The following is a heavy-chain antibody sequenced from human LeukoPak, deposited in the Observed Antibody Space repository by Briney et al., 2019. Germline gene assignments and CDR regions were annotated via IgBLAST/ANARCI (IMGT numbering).Heavy chain of an antibody. D-gene: IGHD3-22*01. Sequence: PGGSLRLSCAASGFIFSSYGMHWVRQTPGKGLEWVAIISYDGYNKNYADSVKGRFTISRDNSENTLYLKMNSLRAEDTAVYYCARETYYYDSSGYCYWGQGTLVTVSS. J-gene: IGHJ4*02. CDR1: GFIFSSYG. CDR2: ISYDGYNK. V-gene: IGHV3-30*03. CDR3: ARETYYYDSSGYCY.